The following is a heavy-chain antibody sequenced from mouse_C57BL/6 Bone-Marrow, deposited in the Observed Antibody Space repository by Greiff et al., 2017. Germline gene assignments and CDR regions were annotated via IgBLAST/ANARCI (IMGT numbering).Heavy chain of an antibody. Sequence: VQLQQSGPELVKPGASVKISCKASGYTFTDYYMNWVKQSHGKSLEWIGDINPNNGGTSYNQKFKGKATLTVDKSSSTDYMELRSLTSKDSAVYYCARTLSFDYWGQGTTLTVSS. J-gene: IGHJ2*01. CDR3: ARTLSFDY. CDR2: INPNNGGT. CDR1: GYTFTDYY. V-gene: IGHV1-26*01.